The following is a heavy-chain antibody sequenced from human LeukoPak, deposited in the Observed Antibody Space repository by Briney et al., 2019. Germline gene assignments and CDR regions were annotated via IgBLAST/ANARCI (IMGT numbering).Heavy chain of an antibody. D-gene: IGHD2-2*01. J-gene: IGHJ3*02. Sequence: TGGSLRLSCAGSGFTFGDYSMSWFRQAPRKGLEWVGFIRGKVYGATTEYAASVSGRFTISRDDSAGIAYLQMNSLRVEDTAVYYCVRAYRSSFRVVVRSDAFGIWGQGTMVTVSS. V-gene: IGHV3-49*03. CDR2: IRGKVYGATT. CDR1: GFTFGDYS. CDR3: VRAYRSSFRVVVRSDAFGI.